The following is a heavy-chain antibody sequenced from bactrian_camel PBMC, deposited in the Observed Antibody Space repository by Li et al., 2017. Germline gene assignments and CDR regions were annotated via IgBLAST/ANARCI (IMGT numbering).Heavy chain of an antibody. D-gene: IGHD1*01. CDR3: ITFVVYRPSYSTRCEGSS. CDR1: TYFYCKYD. Sequence: HVQLVESGGGSVQAGGSLRLSCAASTYFYCKYDMKWYRQAPGKEREFVSGIDSDGSTSYADSVKGRFAISQDSAKSTLYLQMNSLKPEDTAMYYCITFVVYRPSYSTRCEGSSWGQGTQVTVS. J-gene: IGHJ4*01. V-gene: IGHV3S53*01. CDR2: IDSDGST.